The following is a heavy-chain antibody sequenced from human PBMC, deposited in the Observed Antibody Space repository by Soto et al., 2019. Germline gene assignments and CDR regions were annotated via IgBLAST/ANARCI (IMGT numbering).Heavy chain of an antibody. CDR3: ARGHSNYYYYGMDV. Sequence: QVQLQQWGAGLVKPSETLSLTCAVYGGSFSGYYWSWIRQPPGKGLEWIGEINHSGSTNYNPSLKSRVTISVDTSKNQFSLKLSSVTAADTAVYYCARGHSNYYYYGMDVWGQGTTVTVSS. CDR2: INHSGST. J-gene: IGHJ6*02. D-gene: IGHD4-4*01. CDR1: GGSFSGYY. V-gene: IGHV4-34*01.